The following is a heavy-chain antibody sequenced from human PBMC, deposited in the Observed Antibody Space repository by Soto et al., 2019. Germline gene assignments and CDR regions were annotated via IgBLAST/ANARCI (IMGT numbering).Heavy chain of an antibody. Sequence: QVTLKESGPVLVKPTETLTLTCTVSGFSLSNARMGVSWIRQPPGKALEWLAHIFSNDEKSYSTSLKSRLTISKDTSKSQVVLTMTNMDPVDTATYYCARTQNYDYVWGSANWFDPWGQGTLVTVSS. V-gene: IGHV2-26*01. J-gene: IGHJ5*02. CDR3: ARTQNYDYVWGSANWFDP. D-gene: IGHD3-16*01. CDR1: GFSLSNARMG. CDR2: IFSNDEK.